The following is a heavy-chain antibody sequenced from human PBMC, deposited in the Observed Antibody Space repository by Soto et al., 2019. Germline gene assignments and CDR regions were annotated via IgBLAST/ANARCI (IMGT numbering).Heavy chain of an antibody. Sequence: SETLSLTCTVSGGSVSNSNYYWGWIRQAPGKGLEWIGSVYYRGRSYSKSSVKSRVTISVDTSKNQFSLNLNSVTASDTAVYFCVSQRTSVLTQAYFDYWGPGALVTVSS. CDR2: VYYRGRS. CDR3: VSQRTSVLTQAYFDY. CDR1: GGSVSNSNYY. V-gene: IGHV4-39*01. J-gene: IGHJ4*02. D-gene: IGHD2-8*01.